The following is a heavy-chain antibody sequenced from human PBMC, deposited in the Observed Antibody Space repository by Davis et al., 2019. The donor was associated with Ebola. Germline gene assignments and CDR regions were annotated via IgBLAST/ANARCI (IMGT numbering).Heavy chain of an antibody. J-gene: IGHJ4*02. CDR2: IYPGDSDT. CDR1: GYSFTSYW. CDR3: ARQVSSGWYELGY. V-gene: IGHV5-51*01. Sequence: KVSCKGSGYSFTSYWIGWVRQMPGKGLEWMGIIYPGDSDTRYSPSFQGQVTISPDKSISTAYLQWSSLKASDTAMYYCARQVSSGWYELGYWGQGTLVTVSS. D-gene: IGHD6-19*01.